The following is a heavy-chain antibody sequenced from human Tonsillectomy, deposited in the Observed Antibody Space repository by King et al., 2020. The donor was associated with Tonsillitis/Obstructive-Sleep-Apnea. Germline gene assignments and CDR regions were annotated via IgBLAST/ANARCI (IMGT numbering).Heavy chain of an antibody. J-gene: IGHJ2*01. V-gene: IGHV3-30*01. Sequence: VQLVESGGGVVQPGRSLRLSCAASGFTFSNYPMHWVRQAPGKGLEWVSLLSFDRNDKYYADSVKGRFTVSGDTSKNTLYLQMNSLRSEDTAVYFCARDHSRGDPWYLDLWGRGTLVTVSS. CDR2: LSFDRNDK. CDR1: GFTFSNYP. D-gene: IGHD2-21*02. CDR3: ARDHSRGDPWYLDL.